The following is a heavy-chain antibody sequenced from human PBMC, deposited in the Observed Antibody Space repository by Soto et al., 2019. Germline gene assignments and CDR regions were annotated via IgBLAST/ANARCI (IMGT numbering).Heavy chain of an antibody. CDR1: GFSFGSYA. J-gene: IGHJ4*02. CDR2: ISGSDGKT. V-gene: IGHV3-23*01. CDR3: ARWSYLDY. Sequence: GGSLRLSCAASGFSFGSYALSWVRQAPGKGLEWVSTISGSDGKTFYADAVKGRFSISRDTSQNTLYLQMNSLRADDTVIYYCARWSYLDYWGQGTRVTVSS. D-gene: IGHD3-3*01.